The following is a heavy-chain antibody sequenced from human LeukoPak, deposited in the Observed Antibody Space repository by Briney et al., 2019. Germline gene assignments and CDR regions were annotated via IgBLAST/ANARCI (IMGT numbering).Heavy chain of an antibody. CDR1: GGSISSSSYY. J-gene: IGHJ4*02. Sequence: SETLSLTCTVSGGSISSSSYYWGWIRQPPGKGLEWIGSIYYSGSTYYNPSLKSRVTISVDTSKNQFSLKLSSVTAADTAVYYCARQRVECSGPFDYWGQGTLVTVSS. V-gene: IGHV4-39*01. D-gene: IGHD2-15*01. CDR2: IYYSGST. CDR3: ARQRVECSGPFDY.